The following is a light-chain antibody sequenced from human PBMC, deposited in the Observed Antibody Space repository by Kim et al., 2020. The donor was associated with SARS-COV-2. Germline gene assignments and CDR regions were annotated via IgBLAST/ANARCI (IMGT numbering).Light chain of an antibody. CDR3: QQDKSLYT. V-gene: IGKV1-5*03. CDR2: KAA. CDR1: ENIEIW. J-gene: IGKJ2*01. Sequence: LSASVGDRVAITCRASENIEIWLAWYQVKPGKAPKVLIYKAAVLESGVPSRFSGRGSGTVFTLTISSLRPDDFATYDCQQDKSLYTFGQGTKLEI.